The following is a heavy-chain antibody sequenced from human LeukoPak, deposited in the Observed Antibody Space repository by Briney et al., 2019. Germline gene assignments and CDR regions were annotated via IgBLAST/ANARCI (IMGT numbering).Heavy chain of an antibody. D-gene: IGHD1-26*01. CDR3: ARGSEIVGASTGYWYFDL. CDR2: ISSDGSST. V-gene: IGHV3-74*01. J-gene: IGHJ2*01. CDR1: GFTFSSYW. Sequence: GGSLRLSCASSGFTFSSYWMHWVRQAPGKGLVWVSRISSDGSSTTYADSVKGRFTISRDNAKNSLYLQMNSLRAEDTAVYYCARGSEIVGASTGYWYFDLWGRGTLVTVSS.